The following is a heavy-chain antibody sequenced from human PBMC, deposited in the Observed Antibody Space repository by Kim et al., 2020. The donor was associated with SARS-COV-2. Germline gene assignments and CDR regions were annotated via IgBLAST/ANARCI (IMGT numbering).Heavy chain of an antibody. CDR3: ARHLYDILTGYSTSLDY. V-gene: IGHV5-10-1*01. CDR2: IDPSDSYT. D-gene: IGHD3-9*01. J-gene: IGHJ4*02. Sequence: GESLKISCKGSGYSFTSYWISWVRQMPGKGLEWMGRIDPSDSYTNYSPSFQGHVTISADKSISTACLQWSSLKASDTAMYYCARHLYDILTGYSTSLDYWGQGTLVTVSS. CDR1: GYSFTSYW.